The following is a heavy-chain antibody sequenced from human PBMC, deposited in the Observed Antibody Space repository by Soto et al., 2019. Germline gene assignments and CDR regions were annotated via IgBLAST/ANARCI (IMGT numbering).Heavy chain of an antibody. CDR2: IDNPGSVP. CDR1: GFSFSRYW. V-gene: IGHV3-74*01. Sequence: EVQVVESGGGLVQPGGSLRLSCAASGFSFSRYWFHWVRQAPGKGPLWVSRIDNPGSVPDYADSVKGRFTISRDNAKNTLFVQMNSLRRDDTGVYYCVRRKVVSEGAFDVWGQGTMVTVSS. J-gene: IGHJ3*01. CDR3: VRRKVVSEGAFDV. D-gene: IGHD2-15*01.